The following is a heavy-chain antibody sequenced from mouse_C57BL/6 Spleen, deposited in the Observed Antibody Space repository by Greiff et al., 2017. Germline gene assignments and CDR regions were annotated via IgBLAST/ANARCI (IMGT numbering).Heavy chain of an antibody. CDR3: ARQGTTGGYFDY. J-gene: IGHJ2*01. Sequence: QVQLQQPGAELVRPGTSVKLSCKASGYTFTSYWMHWVKQRPGQGLEWIGVIDPSDSYTNYNQKFKGKATLTVDTSSSTAYMQLSSLTSEDSAVYDCARQGTTGGYFDYWGQGTTLTVSS. CDR1: GYTFTSYW. CDR2: IDPSDSYT. V-gene: IGHV1-59*01. D-gene: IGHD1-1*01.